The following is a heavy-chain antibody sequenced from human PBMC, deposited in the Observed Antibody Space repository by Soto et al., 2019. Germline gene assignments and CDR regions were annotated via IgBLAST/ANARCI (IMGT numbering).Heavy chain of an antibody. CDR1: GFPFSNFA. D-gene: IGHD3-10*01. Sequence: EVQLLESGGGLGRPGGSLRLSCKTSGFPFSNFAMSWVRQAPGKGLEWVSTIGGRADNTYYVDPVKGRFTISRDMSNSTLFLQLNSLGGEDTAVYYCAMGFEFGELSYWGQGTPVSVSS. J-gene: IGHJ4*02. CDR3: AMGFEFGELSY. V-gene: IGHV3-23*01. CDR2: IGGRADNT.